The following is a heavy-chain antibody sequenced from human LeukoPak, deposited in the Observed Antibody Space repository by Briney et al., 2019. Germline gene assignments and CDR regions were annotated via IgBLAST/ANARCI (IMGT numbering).Heavy chain of an antibody. Sequence: ASVKVSCKASGYTFTGYYMHWVRQAPGQGLEWMGWINPNSGGTNYARKFQGRVTMTRDTSISTAYMELSRLRSDDTAVYYCARRSITMVRGVRGPPDYWGQGTLVTVSS. V-gene: IGHV1-2*02. J-gene: IGHJ4*02. CDR3: ARRSITMVRGVRGPPDY. CDR2: INPNSGGT. CDR1: GYTFTGYY. D-gene: IGHD3-10*01.